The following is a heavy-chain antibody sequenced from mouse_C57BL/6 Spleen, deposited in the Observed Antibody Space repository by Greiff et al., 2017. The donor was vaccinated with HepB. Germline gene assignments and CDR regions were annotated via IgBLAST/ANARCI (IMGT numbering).Heavy chain of an antibody. CDR3: ARHGKGGFAY. D-gene: IGHD4-1*01. CDR1: GFTFSDYG. CDR2: ISSGSSTI. Sequence: EVKLVESGGGLVKPGGSLKLSCAASGFTFSDYGMHWVRQAPEKGLEWVAYISSGSSTIYYADTVKGRFTISRDIAKNTLFLQMTSLRSEDTAMYYCARHGKGGFAYWGQGTLVTVSA. V-gene: IGHV5-17*01. J-gene: IGHJ3*01.